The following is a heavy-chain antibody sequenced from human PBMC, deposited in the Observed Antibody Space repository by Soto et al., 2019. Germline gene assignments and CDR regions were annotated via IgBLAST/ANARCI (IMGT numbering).Heavy chain of an antibody. Sequence: EVQLVESGGGLVQPGGSLRLSCAASELTFNKYWMHWVRQAPGKGLVWISRINSVGSAREYADFVKGRFTISRDNAKNTLYLEMSSLSAEDTAVYYCAMLMYPEAHWGQGTLVTVSS. D-gene: IGHD2-8*01. V-gene: IGHV3-74*01. CDR3: AMLMYPEAH. J-gene: IGHJ4*02. CDR2: INSVGSAR. CDR1: ELTFNKYW.